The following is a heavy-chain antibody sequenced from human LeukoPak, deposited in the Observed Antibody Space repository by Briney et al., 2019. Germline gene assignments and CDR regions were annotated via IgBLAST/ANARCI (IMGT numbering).Heavy chain of an antibody. J-gene: IGHJ3*02. D-gene: IGHD3-22*01. CDR1: GYTFTSYY. Sequence: ASVKVSCKASGYTFTSYYMHWVRQAPGQGLEWMGWINPNSGGTNYAQKFQGRVTMTRDTSISTAYMELSRLRSDDTAVYYCARALSGYYDSSGKASDAFDIWGQGTMVTVSS. V-gene: IGHV1-2*02. CDR2: INPNSGGT. CDR3: ARALSGYYDSSGKASDAFDI.